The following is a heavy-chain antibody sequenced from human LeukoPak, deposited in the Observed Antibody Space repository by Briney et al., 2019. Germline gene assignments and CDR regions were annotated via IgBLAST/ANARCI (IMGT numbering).Heavy chain of an antibody. V-gene: IGHV1-2*02. J-gene: IGHJ4*02. CDR1: GYTFTGYY. Sequence: ASVKVSCKASGYTFTGYYMPWVRQAPGQGLEWMGWIIPNSGGTNYTQKFQGRVTMTRDTSITTAYMELSGLRSDDTAVYYCAREIYGSFYYWGQGTLVTVSS. CDR3: AREIYGSFYY. CDR2: IIPNSGGT. D-gene: IGHD1-26*01.